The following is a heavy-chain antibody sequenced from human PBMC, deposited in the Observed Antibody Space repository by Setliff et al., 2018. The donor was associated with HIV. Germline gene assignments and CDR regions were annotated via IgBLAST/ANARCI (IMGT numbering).Heavy chain of an antibody. J-gene: IGHJ4*02. CDR2: IYTSGST. Sequence: PSETLSLTCLVSGGSISSYYWSWIRQPPGKGLEWIGYIYTSGSTNYNPSLKSRVTISVDTSKNQFSLKLSSVTAADTAVYYCAFSKQMATMAFDYWGQGALVTVSS. CDR1: GGSISSYY. D-gene: IGHD5-12*01. V-gene: IGHV4-4*09. CDR3: AFSKQMATMAFDY.